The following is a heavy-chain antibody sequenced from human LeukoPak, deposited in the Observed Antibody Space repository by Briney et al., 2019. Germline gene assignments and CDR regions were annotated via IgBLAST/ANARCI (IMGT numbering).Heavy chain of an antibody. Sequence: SETLSLTCTVSGGSISSYYWSWIRQPPGKGLEWIGYIYYSGTTNYNPSLKSRVTISVDTSKNQFSLKLSSVTAADTAVYYCARDGDSSGWTRSDYWGQGTLVTVSS. V-gene: IGHV4-59*12. CDR1: GGSISSYY. D-gene: IGHD6-19*01. CDR2: IYYSGTT. J-gene: IGHJ4*02. CDR3: ARDGDSSGWTRSDY.